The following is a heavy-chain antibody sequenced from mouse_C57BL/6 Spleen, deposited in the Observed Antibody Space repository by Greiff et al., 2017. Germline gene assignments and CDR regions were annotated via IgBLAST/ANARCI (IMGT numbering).Heavy chain of an antibody. Sequence: QVQLKQSGAELVRPGTSVKMSCKASGYTFTNYWIGWAKQRPGHGLEWIGDIYPGGGYTNYNEKFKGKATLTADKSSSTAYMQFSSLTSEDSAIYYCARGGSNSWFAYWGQGTLVTVSA. CDR1: GYTFTNYW. V-gene: IGHV1-63*01. D-gene: IGHD2-5*01. J-gene: IGHJ3*01. CDR2: IYPGGGYT. CDR3: ARGGSNSWFAY.